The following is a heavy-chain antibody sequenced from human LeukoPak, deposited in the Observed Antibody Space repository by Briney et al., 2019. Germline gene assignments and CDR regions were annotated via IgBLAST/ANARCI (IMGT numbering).Heavy chain of an antibody. D-gene: IGHD4-17*01. CDR3: ARELTADQPYGDYPTYYYYGMDV. V-gene: IGHV1-18*01. Sequence: GASVKVSCKASGYTFTSYGISWVRQAPGQGPEWMGWISAYNGNTNYAQKLQGRVTMTTDTSTSTAYMELRSLRSDDTAAYYCARELTADQPYGDYPTYYYYGMDVWGQGTTVTVSS. J-gene: IGHJ6*02. CDR2: ISAYNGNT. CDR1: GYTFTSYG.